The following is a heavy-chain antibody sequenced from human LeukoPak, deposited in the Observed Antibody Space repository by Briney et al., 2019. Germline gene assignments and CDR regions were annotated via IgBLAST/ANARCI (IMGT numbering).Heavy chain of an antibody. CDR3: ARDPNNWNPNWFDP. Sequence: GSSVKVSCKASGGTFSSYAISWVRQAPGQGLEWMGRINPIFGIANYAQKFQGRVTITADKSTSTAYMELSSLRSEDTAVYYCARDPNNWNPNWFDPWGQGTLVTVSS. CDR1: GGTFSSYA. J-gene: IGHJ5*02. V-gene: IGHV1-69*04. CDR2: INPIFGIA. D-gene: IGHD1-20*01.